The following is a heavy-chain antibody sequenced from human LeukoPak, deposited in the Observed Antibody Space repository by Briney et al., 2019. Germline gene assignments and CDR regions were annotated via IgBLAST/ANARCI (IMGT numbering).Heavy chain of an antibody. D-gene: IGHD6-13*01. CDR1: GFTFSSYG. J-gene: IGHJ1*01. CDR2: IWYDGSNE. V-gene: IGHV3-33*01. CDR3: ARESLAAASSAEYFQH. Sequence: GRSLRLSCAASGFTFSSYGMHWVRQAPGKGLEWVAVIWYDGSNEYYADSVKGRFTISRDNSKNTLYLQMNSLRAEDTAVYYCARESLAAASSAEYFQHWGQGTLVTVSS.